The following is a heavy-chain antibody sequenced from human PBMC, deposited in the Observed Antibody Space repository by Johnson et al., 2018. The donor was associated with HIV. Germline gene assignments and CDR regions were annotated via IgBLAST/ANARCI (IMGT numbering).Heavy chain of an antibody. D-gene: IGHD6-13*01. CDR3: ARSLAAAGLYDAFDI. V-gene: IGHV3-9*01. J-gene: IGHJ3*02. CDR1: GFTFDEYA. Sequence: VQLVETGGGSVQPGRSLRLSCAASGFTFDEYAMHWVRQAPGKGLEWVSGISWNSGSIGYADSVKGRFTISRDNAKNSLYLQMNSLRAEDTAVYYCARSLAAAGLYDAFDIWGQGTMVTVSS. CDR2: ISWNSGSI.